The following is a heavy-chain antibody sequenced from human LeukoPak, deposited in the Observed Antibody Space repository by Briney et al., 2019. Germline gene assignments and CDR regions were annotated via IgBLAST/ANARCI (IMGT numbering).Heavy chain of an antibody. CDR1: GFTFSSYG. Sequence: GGSLRLSCAASGFTFSSYGMHWVRQAPGKGLEWVAVIWYDGSNKYYADSVKGRFTISRDNSKNTLYLQMNSLRAEDTAVYYCARGKNGDPERGDYFDYWGQGTLVTVSS. CDR2: IWYDGSNK. D-gene: IGHD7-27*01. CDR3: ARGKNGDPERGDYFDY. J-gene: IGHJ4*02. V-gene: IGHV3-33*01.